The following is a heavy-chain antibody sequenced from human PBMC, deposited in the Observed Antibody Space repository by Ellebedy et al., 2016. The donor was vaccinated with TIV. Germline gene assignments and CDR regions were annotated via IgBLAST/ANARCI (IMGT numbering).Heavy chain of an antibody. J-gene: IGHJ2*01. CDR2: IYGDDDK. V-gene: IGHV2-5*02. D-gene: IGHD2-8*01. CDR1: GFSLTTSDVA. Sequence: SGPTLVKPTQTLTLTCTFSGFSLTTSDVAVGWIRQPPGKALDWLALIYGDDDKPYSPSLKRSLTITKDTSKNQVVLTMANMDPVDTATYYCAHREKMGPDAWYFDLWGRGTLVTVSS. CDR3: AHREKMGPDAWYFDL.